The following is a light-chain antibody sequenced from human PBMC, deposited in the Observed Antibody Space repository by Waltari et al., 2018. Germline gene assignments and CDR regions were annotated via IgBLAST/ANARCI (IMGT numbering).Light chain of an antibody. V-gene: IGLV2-14*01. CDR1: SSDVGGSNY. CDR2: DVS. J-gene: IGLJ2*01. CDR3: SSYTSSRTLI. Sequence: QSALTQPASVSGSPGQSLTISCTGTSSDVGGSNYVSWYQQHPGKAPKLMIYDVSNRPSGVSNRFSGSKSGNTASLTISGLQAEDEADYYCSSYTSSRTLIFGGGTKLTVL.